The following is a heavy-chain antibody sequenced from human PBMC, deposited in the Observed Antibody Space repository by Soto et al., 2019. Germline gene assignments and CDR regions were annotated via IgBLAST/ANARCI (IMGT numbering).Heavy chain of an antibody. CDR1: GFTFSSYS. CDR3: ARDKSDGSGWYLPIDY. D-gene: IGHD6-19*01. V-gene: IGHV3-21*01. Sequence: PSETLRLSCAASGFTFSSYSMNWVRQAPGKGLEWVSSISSSSSYIYYADSVKGRFTISRDNAKNSLYLQMNSLRAEDTAVYYCARDKSDGSGWYLPIDYWGQGTLVTSPQ. J-gene: IGHJ4*02. CDR2: ISSSSSYI.